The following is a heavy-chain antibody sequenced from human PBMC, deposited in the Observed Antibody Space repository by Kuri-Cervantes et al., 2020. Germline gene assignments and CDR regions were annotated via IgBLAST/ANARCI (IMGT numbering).Heavy chain of an antibody. Sequence: GESLKISCAASGFTFSSYDMHWVRQATGKGLEWVSAIGTAGDTYYPGAVKGRFTISRDNSKNTLYLQMNSRGAEDTAVYYCARDGVSIAAAGIYYFDYWGQGTLVTVSS. CDR2: IGTAGDT. J-gene: IGHJ4*02. CDR1: GFTFSSYD. D-gene: IGHD6-13*01. V-gene: IGHV3-13*01. CDR3: ARDGVSIAAAGIYYFDY.